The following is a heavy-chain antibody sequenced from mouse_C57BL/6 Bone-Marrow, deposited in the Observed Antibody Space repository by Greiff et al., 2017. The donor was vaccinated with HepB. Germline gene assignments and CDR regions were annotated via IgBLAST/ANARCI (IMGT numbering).Heavy chain of an antibody. V-gene: IGHV5-12*01. D-gene: IGHD1-1*01. J-gene: IGHJ1*03. CDR1: GFTFSDYY. Sequence: DVHLVESGGGLVQPGGSLKLSCAASGFTFSDYYMYWVRQTPEKRLEWVAYISNGGGSTYYPDTVKGRFTISRDNAKNTLYLPMSRLKSEDTAMYYCARRKGLRGYFDVWGTGTTVTVSS. CDR2: ISNGGGST. CDR3: ARRKGLRGYFDV.